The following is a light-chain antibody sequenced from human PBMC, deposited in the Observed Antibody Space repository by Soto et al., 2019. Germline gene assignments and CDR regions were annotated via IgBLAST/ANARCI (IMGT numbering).Light chain of an antibody. Sequence: EIVFTHSPFTLSLSPVERATLSFMASQIVSSYLAWYQQKPGQAPRLLIYDSSNRATCIPARFSGSGSGTEFTLTINRLEPEDFAVYYCQQYANSPITFGQGTRLEIK. J-gene: IGKJ5*01. CDR2: DSS. CDR3: QQYANSPIT. V-gene: IGKV3-20*01. CDR1: QIVSSY.